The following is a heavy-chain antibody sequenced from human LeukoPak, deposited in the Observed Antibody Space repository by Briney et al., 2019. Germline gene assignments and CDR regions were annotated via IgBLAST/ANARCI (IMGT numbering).Heavy chain of an antibody. D-gene: IGHD1-26*01. J-gene: IGHJ4*02. Sequence: SSVKVSCKASGYTFTGYYVHWVRQAPGQGLEWMGWINPNSGGTNYAPKFPGRLTMTRDTSIYTAYMELSKLRSDDTAVYYCARALRSGSYREFDYWGQGALVTVSS. CDR3: ARALRSGSYREFDY. V-gene: IGHV1-2*02. CDR1: GYTFTGYY. CDR2: INPNSGGT.